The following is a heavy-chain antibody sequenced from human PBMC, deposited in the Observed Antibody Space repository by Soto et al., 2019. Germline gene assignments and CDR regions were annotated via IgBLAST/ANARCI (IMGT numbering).Heavy chain of an antibody. Sequence: AETLSLTCTFSGFSISSSSSYWVWHPQATGKGLEWIGSIYYSGYTYYNPSLKSRVTISVDTSKNQFSLKLSSVTAADTAVYYCARHNGPLYVGYYYDMDVWGQGTTVTVS. V-gene: IGHV4-39*01. J-gene: IGHJ6*02. CDR2: IYYSGYT. CDR1: GFSISSSSSY. CDR3: ARHNGPLYVGYYYDMDV. D-gene: IGHD3-16*01.